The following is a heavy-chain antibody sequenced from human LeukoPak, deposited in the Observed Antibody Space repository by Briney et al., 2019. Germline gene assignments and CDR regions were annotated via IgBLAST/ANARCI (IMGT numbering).Heavy chain of an antibody. V-gene: IGHV4-39*07. Sequence: SETLSLTCTVSGGSISGSDYYWGWIRQPPGKGLEWIGSIYYSGRTFYNPSLKSRVTISVDTSRNQFSLKLSSVTAADTAVYYCARDAMYSPRSFDIWGQGTMVTVSS. D-gene: IGHD1-26*01. CDR1: GGSISGSDYY. CDR3: ARDAMYSPRSFDI. J-gene: IGHJ3*02. CDR2: IYYSGRT.